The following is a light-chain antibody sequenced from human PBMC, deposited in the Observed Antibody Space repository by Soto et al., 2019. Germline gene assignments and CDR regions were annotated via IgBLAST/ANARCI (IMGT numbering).Light chain of an antibody. Sequence: EIVLTQSPATLSVSPGERVTLSCRASQSVDINLALYQQKPGQAPRLLIYGASTRAIDMPGRFSGRGSGTEFTLTISSLQSEDFAVYYCQQYRNWPRTFGQGTKVDI. CDR1: QSVDIN. CDR3: QQYRNWPRT. J-gene: IGKJ1*01. V-gene: IGKV3-15*01. CDR2: GAS.